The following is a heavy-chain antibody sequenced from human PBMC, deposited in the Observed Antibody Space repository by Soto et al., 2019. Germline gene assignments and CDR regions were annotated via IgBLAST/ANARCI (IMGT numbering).Heavy chain of an antibody. J-gene: IGHJ4*02. CDR1: GGSISSGGYS. CDR2: IFYSGNA. D-gene: IGHD4-17*01. V-gene: IGHV4-30-2*01. Sequence: SETLSLTCAVSGGSISSGGYSWSWIRQPPWKGLEWIGYIFYSGNAYYNPSLKSRVTMSVDRSNKHLSLKLNSVTAADTAVYYCAKRGYGVNSGSFDNWGQGTLVTVSS. CDR3: AKRGYGVNSGSFDN.